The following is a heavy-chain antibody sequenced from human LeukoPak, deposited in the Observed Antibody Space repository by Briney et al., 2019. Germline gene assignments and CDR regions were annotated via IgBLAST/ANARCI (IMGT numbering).Heavy chain of an antibody. Sequence: SETLSLTCTVSGGSISSSSYYWSWIRQPPGKGLEWIGEINHSGSTNYNPSLKSRVTISVDTSKNQFSLKLSSVTAADTAVYYCAKGGGWWGSGFDYWGQGTLVTVSS. V-gene: IGHV4-39*07. CDR2: INHSGST. CDR1: GGSISSSSYY. D-gene: IGHD6-19*01. CDR3: AKGGGWWGSGFDY. J-gene: IGHJ4*02.